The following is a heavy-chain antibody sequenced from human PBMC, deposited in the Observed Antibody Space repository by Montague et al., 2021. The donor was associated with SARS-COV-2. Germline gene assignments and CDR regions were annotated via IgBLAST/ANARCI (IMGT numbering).Heavy chain of an antibody. CDR3: GGTWVYFSPVDV. Sequence: SETLSLTCAVSGGSISSREWWSWVRQPPGKGLEWIGEIHQSEGGSTNXXXSRKSRVTISIDQSKNYFSLNLTSMTAADTAVYYCGGTWVYFSPVDVWGQGTTVIVSS. CDR1: GGSISSREW. D-gene: IGHD3-3*01. CDR2: IHQSEGGST. V-gene: IGHV4-4*02. J-gene: IGHJ6*02.